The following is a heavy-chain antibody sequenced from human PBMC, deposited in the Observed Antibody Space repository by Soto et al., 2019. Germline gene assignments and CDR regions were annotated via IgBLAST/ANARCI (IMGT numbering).Heavy chain of an antibody. CDR2: ISAYNGDT. Sequence: ASVKVSCKASGYTFTSYGISWVRQAPGQGLEWMGWISAYNGDTNYAQKLQGRVTMTTDTSTSTAYMERRSLRSDDTAVYYCARVPVLSYGALYYFDYWGQGTLVTVSS. D-gene: IGHD5-18*01. CDR3: ARVPVLSYGALYYFDY. J-gene: IGHJ4*02. V-gene: IGHV1-18*01. CDR1: GYTFTSYG.